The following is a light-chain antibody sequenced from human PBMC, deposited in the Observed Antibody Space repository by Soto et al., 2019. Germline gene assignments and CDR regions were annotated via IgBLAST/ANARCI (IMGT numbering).Light chain of an antibody. CDR3: SSYTSRSTKV. Sequence: QSVLTQPASVSGSPGQSITISCTGTSSDVAAYNYFSWYQQHPGKAPKLMIYDVSNRPSRVSNRFSGSKSGNTASLTISGLQAEDEADYYCSSYTSRSTKVFGTGTKVTV. CDR1: SSDVAAYNY. V-gene: IGLV2-14*01. CDR2: DVS. J-gene: IGLJ1*01.